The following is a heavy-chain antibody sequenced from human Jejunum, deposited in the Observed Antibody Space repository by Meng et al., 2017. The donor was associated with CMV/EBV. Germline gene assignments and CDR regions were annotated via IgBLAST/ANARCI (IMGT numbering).Heavy chain of an antibody. CDR3: ARVCSGGTCLDY. CDR1: GGSISSSNYY. V-gene: IGHV4-39*07. CDR2: VFYTGST. D-gene: IGHD2-15*01. Sequence: VSGGSISSSNYYWSWIRQPPGKGLEWIGSVFYTGSTFYNPSLMSRVAISTDTSKNQFSLKLTSVTAADTAVYYCARVCSGGTCLDYWGQGTLVTVSS. J-gene: IGHJ4*02.